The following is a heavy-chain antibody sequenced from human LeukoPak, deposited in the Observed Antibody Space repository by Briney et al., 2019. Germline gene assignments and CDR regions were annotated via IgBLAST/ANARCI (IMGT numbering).Heavy chain of an antibody. CDR1: GFSLSTSGMC. CDR3: ARIRAFGGDLDY. Sequence: SGPTLVKPTQTLTLTCTFSGFSLSTSGMCVSWIRQPPGKALEWLARTDWDDDKYYSTSLKTRLTISKDTSKNQVVLIMTNMDPVDTATYYCARIRAFGGDLDYWGQGTLVTVSS. D-gene: IGHD3-10*01. J-gene: IGHJ4*02. V-gene: IGHV2-70*11. CDR2: TDWDDDK.